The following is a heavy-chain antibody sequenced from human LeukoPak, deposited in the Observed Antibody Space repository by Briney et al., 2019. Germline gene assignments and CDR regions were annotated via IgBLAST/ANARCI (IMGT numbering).Heavy chain of an antibody. D-gene: IGHD3-3*01. CDR3: ARGVPATIFGVALGY. Sequence: SETLSLTCTVSGGSISSYYWSWIRQPPGKGLEWIGYIYYSGSTNYNPSLKSRVTISVDTSKNQFSLKLSSVTAADTAVYYCARGVPATIFGVALGYWGQGTLVTVSS. V-gene: IGHV4-59*01. J-gene: IGHJ4*02. CDR1: GGSISSYY. CDR2: IYYSGST.